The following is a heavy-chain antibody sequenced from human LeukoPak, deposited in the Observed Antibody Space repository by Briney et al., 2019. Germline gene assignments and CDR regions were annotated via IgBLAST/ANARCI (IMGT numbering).Heavy chain of an antibody. D-gene: IGHD2-15*01. CDR1: GYTFTSYG. CDR3: GRIWLKKGGFCSGGYCYFDY. CDR2: IDPNSGGT. J-gene: IGHJ4*02. V-gene: IGHV1-2*06. Sequence: GASVKVSCKASGYTFTSYGISWVRQAPGQGLEWMGRIDPNSGGTNYAQKFQDRVTMTRDTSINTAYMELSRLRSDDTAVYYCGRIWLKKGGFCSGGYCYFDYWGQGTLVTVSS.